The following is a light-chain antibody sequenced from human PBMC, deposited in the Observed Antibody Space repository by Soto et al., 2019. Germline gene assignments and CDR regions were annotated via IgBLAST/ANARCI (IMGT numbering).Light chain of an antibody. J-gene: IGLJ1*01. CDR1: SSDVGGYDF. Sequence: QSVLTQPRSVSGSPGQSVTISCTGSSSDVGGYDFVSWYQQLPGKAPKLMIYDVTKRPSGVPDRFSGSKSGNTASLTISGLQSGDEAVYFCCSYARNYVYVFGTGTKLTVL. CDR2: DVT. V-gene: IGLV2-11*01. CDR3: CSYARNYVYV.